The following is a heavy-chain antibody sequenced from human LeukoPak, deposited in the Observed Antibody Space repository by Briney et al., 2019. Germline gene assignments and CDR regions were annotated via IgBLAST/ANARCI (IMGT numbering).Heavy chain of an antibody. J-gene: IGHJ4*02. V-gene: IGHV4-59*08. CDR2: IIDNGNT. CDR3: VRHGGSYSLDY. D-gene: IGHD1-26*01. Sequence: KPSETLSLTCTVSGVSISSYYWSWIRQPPEKGLEWIGYIIDNGNTNYNPSLKSRVTISVDTSKNQFSLRLSSVTAADTAVCYCVRHGGSYSLDYWGQGTLVTVSS. CDR1: GVSISSYY.